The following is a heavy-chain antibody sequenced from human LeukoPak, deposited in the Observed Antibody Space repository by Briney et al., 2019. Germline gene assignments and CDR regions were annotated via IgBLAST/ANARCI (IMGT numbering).Heavy chain of an antibody. V-gene: IGHV4-38-2*02. CDR1: GYSISSGYY. CDR2: IYHSGST. D-gene: IGHD3-22*01. CDR3: ARDYYDSPKTNTH. J-gene: IGHJ4*02. Sequence: PSETLSLTCTVSGYSISSGYYWGWIRQPPEKGLEWIGSIYHSGSTYYNPSLKSRVTISVDTSKNQFSLKLSSVTAADTAVYYCARDYYDSPKTNTHWGQGTLVTVSS.